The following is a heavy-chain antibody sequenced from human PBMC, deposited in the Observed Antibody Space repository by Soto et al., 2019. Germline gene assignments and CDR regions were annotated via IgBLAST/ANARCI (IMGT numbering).Heavy chain of an antibody. V-gene: IGHV1-2*02. Sequence: ASVKVSCKASGYTFTGYYMHWVRQAPGQGLEWMGWINPNSGGTNYAQKFQGRVTMTRDTSISTAYMELSRLRSDDTAVYYCARRHHGSGSWYHYGMDVWGQGTTVTVSS. D-gene: IGHD3-10*01. CDR2: INPNSGGT. CDR3: ARRHHGSGSWYHYGMDV. J-gene: IGHJ6*02. CDR1: GYTFTGYY.